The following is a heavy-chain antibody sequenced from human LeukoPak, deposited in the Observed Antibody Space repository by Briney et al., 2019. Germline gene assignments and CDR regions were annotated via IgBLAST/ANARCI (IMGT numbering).Heavy chain of an antibody. Sequence: PGESLKISCKGSGYSFTSYWIGWVRQMPGKGLEWMGIIYPGDSDTRYSPSFQGQVTISADKSISTAYLQWSSLKASDTAMYYSARRNYYDSSGLDYWGQGTLVTVSS. CDR3: ARRNYYDSSGLDY. CDR1: GYSFTSYW. V-gene: IGHV5-51*01. CDR2: IYPGDSDT. D-gene: IGHD3-22*01. J-gene: IGHJ4*02.